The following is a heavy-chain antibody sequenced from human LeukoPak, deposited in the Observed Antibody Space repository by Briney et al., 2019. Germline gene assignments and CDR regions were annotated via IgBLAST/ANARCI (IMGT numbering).Heavy chain of an antibody. CDR3: ARGSPVRGVRPPHLNNYFDY. CDR1: GFTFSSYS. D-gene: IGHD3-10*01. Sequence: GGSLRLSCAASGFTFSSYSMNWVRQAPGKGLEWVSSISSSSSYIYYADSVKGRFTISRDNAKNSLYLQMNSLRAEDTAVYYCARGSPVRGVRPPHLNNYFDYWGQGTLVTVSS. CDR2: ISSSSSYI. J-gene: IGHJ4*02. V-gene: IGHV3-21*01.